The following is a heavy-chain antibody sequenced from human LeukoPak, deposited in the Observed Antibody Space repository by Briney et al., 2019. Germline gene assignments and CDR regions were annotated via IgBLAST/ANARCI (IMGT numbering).Heavy chain of an antibody. CDR2: ISGSGGST. V-gene: IGHV3-23*01. J-gene: IGHJ4*02. Sequence: PGGSLRLSCAASGFTFSSYAMSWVRQAPGKGLEWVSAISGSGGSTYYAASVKGRFTVSRDNSKNTPYLQMNSLRAEDTAVYFCAIRPSIAVSATRFDHWGQGTLVTVSS. CDR3: AIRPSIAVSATRFDH. CDR1: GFTFSSYA. D-gene: IGHD6-19*01.